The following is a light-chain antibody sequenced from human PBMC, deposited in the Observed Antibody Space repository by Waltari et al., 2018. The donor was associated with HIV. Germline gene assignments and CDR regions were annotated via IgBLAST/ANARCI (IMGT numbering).Light chain of an antibody. J-gene: IGLJ3*02. V-gene: IGLV7-46*01. CDR2: ATS. CDR1: TGAVTSGHY. CDR3: LLSYSGASWV. Sequence: QAVVTQEPSLTVSPGGTVTLTCGSSTGAVTSGHYPYWFQQKPGQAPTTLIFATSNKHPWTPARLSGSLLGGKAALTLSGAQPEDEAEYYCLLSYSGASWVFGGGTKVTVL.